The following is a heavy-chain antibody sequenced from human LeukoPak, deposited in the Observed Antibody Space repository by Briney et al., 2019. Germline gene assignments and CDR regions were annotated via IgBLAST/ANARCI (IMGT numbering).Heavy chain of an antibody. CDR2: IYWDDDK. CDR1: GGSLSGYYWS. CDR3: AHRIAAAGPYFDY. Sequence: NPSETLSLTCAVYGGSLSGYYWSWIRQPPGKGLEWLALIYWDDDKRYSPSLKSRLTITKDTSKNQVVLTMTNMDPVDTATYYCAHRIAAAGPYFDYWGQGTLVTVSS. D-gene: IGHD6-13*01. V-gene: IGHV2-5*08. J-gene: IGHJ4*02.